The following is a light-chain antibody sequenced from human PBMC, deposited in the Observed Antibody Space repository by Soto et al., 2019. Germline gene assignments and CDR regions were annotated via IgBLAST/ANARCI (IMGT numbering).Light chain of an antibody. CDR3: CSYAGTVAYV. CDR1: GSDVGAYNL. V-gene: IGLV2-23*02. J-gene: IGLJ1*01. Sequence: QSALTQPASVSGSPGQSITISCAGTGSDVGAYNLVSWYQQHPGKAPKLNICEVNTRPSGIPNRFSGSESGDTASLTISGLQAEDEADYFCCSYAGTVAYVFGTGTKVTVL. CDR2: EVN.